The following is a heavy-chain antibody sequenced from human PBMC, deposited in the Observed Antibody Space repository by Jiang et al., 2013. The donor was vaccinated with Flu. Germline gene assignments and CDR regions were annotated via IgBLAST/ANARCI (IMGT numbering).Heavy chain of an antibody. V-gene: IGHV6-1*01. Sequence: EWLGRTYYRSKWYNDYAVSVKSRITINPDTSKNQFSLQLNSVTPEDTAVYYCAREAGDGYNYVDYWGQGTLVTVSS. D-gene: IGHD5-24*01. CDR3: AREAGDGYNYVDY. CDR2: TYYRSKWYN. J-gene: IGHJ4*02.